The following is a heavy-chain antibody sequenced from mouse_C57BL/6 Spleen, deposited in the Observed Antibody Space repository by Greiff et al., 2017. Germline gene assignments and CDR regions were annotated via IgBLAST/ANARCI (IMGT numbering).Heavy chain of an antibody. J-gene: IGHJ1*03. CDR1: DYTFTSYW. V-gene: IGHV1-55*01. Sequence: QVQLQQSGAELVKPGASVKMSCKASDYTFTSYWITWVKQRPGQGLEWIGDIYPGSGSTNYNEKFKSKATLTVDTSSSTAYMQLSSLTSEDSAVYYCARGTTVVHYWYFDVWGTGTTVTVSS. CDR3: ARGTTVVHYWYFDV. CDR2: IYPGSGST. D-gene: IGHD1-1*01.